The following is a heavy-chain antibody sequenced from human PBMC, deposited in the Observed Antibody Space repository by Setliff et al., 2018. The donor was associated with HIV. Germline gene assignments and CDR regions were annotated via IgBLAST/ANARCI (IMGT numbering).Heavy chain of an antibody. Sequence: PSETLSLTCTVSGDSISTDNYHWGWIRQPPGKGLEWIGHTANTDYNPSLKSRVTVSVDTSKDQLSLRLSSVTAADTAVYYCARHAALIKRYYYYYLDVWGKGTTVTVSS. CDR2: TANT. CDR1: GDSISTDNYH. D-gene: IGHD5-18*01. CDR3: ARHAALIKRYYYYYLDV. V-gene: IGHV4-39*01. J-gene: IGHJ6*03.